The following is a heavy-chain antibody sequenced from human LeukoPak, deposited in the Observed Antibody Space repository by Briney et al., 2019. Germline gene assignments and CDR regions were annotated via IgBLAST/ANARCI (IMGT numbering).Heavy chain of an antibody. J-gene: IGHJ6*02. Sequence: SETLSLTCTVSGGSISSYYWSWIRQPPGKGLEWIGYIYYSGSTNYNPSLKSRVTISVDTSKNQFSLKLSSVTAADTAVYYCARDRSNPGMDVWGQGTTVTVSS. CDR1: GGSISSYY. D-gene: IGHD6-6*01. CDR2: IYYSGST. V-gene: IGHV4-59*01. CDR3: ARDRSNPGMDV.